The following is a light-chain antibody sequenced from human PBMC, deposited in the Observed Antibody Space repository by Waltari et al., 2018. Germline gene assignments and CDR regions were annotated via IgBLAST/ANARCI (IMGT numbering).Light chain of an antibody. CDR3: QTWGTGIVV. J-gene: IGLJ3*02. CDR1: SGHSSSG. CDR2: VTSDGSH. Sequence: QLQLTQSPSASASRGASVKPTGTLSSGHSSSGTARNQQQPEKGPRYLMKVTSDGSHTKGDGIPDRFSGSSSGTERYLTISSLQSDDEADYYCQTWGTGIVVFGGGTKLTVL. V-gene: IGLV4-69*01.